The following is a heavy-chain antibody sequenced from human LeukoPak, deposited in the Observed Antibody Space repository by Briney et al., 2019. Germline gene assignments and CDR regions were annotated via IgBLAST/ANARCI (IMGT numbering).Heavy chain of an antibody. J-gene: IGHJ4*02. CDR2: ISSSSTYI. D-gene: IGHD1-26*01. V-gene: IGHV3-21*04. CDR3: AKVVLVGAIFGPGY. Sequence: GGSLRLSCAASGFTFSSYSMNWVRQAPGKGLECVSSISSSSTYIYYADSVKGRFTISRDNSKNTLYLQMNSLRAEDTAVYYCAKVVLVGAIFGPGYWGQGTLVTVSS. CDR1: GFTFSSYS.